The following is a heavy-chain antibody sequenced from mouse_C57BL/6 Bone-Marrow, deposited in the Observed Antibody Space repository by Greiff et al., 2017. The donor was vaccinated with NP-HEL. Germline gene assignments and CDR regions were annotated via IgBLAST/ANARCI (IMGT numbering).Heavy chain of an antibody. Sequence: EVQLQQSGPELVKPGASVKISCKASGYSFTGYYMHWVKQSSEKSLEWIGEINPSTGGTSYNQKFKGKATLTVDKSSSTAYMQLKSLTSEDSAVYYWARSTTVVAPDYWGQGTTLTVSS. J-gene: IGHJ2*01. CDR1: GYSFTGYY. CDR3: ARSTTVVAPDY. V-gene: IGHV1-43*01. D-gene: IGHD1-1*01. CDR2: INPSTGGT.